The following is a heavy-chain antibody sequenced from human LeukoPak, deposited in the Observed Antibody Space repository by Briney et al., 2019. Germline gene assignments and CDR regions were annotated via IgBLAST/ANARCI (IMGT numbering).Heavy chain of an antibody. V-gene: IGHV1-24*01. CDR2: FDPEDGET. J-gene: IGHJ5*02. D-gene: IGHD5-18*01. Sequence: GASVKVSCKVSGYTLTELSMHWVRQAPGKGLEWMGGFDPEDGETIYAQKFQGRVTMTEDTSTDTAYMELSSLRSEDTAVYYCATVRGYSYGPTLNWFDPWGQGTLVTVSS. CDR3: ATVRGYSYGPTLNWFDP. CDR1: GYTLTELS.